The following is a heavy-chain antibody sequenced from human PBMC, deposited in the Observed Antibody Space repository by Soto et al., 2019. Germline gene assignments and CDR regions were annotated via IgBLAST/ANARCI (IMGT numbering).Heavy chain of an antibody. CDR2: ISGSGGST. Sequence: GALRLSCAASGFTFSSYAMSWVRQAPGKGLEWVSAISGSGGSTYYADSVKGRFTISRDNSKNTLYLQMNSLRAEDTAVYYCAKLSHPGYSSSWYYFDYWGQGTLVTVSS. CDR3: AKLSHPGYSSSWYYFDY. J-gene: IGHJ4*02. CDR1: GFTFSSYA. V-gene: IGHV3-23*01. D-gene: IGHD6-13*01.